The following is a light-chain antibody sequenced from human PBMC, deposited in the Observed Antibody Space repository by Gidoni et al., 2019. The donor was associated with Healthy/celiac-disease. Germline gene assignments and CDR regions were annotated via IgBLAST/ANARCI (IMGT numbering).Light chain of an antibody. CDR1: KLGDKY. CDR3: QAWDSSTVV. V-gene: IGLV3-1*01. J-gene: IGLJ2*01. CDR2: QDS. Sequence: SSELTPPPSVSVSPGQTASITCSGDKLGDKYACWYQQKPGQSTVLVIYQDSKRPSGIPERFSGSNSGNTATLTISGTQAMDEADYYCQAWDSSTVVLGGGTKLTVI.